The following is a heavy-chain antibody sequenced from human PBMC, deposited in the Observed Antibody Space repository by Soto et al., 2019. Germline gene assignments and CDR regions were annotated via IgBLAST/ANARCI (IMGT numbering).Heavy chain of an antibody. D-gene: IGHD4-17*01. CDR3: ARDPPFSGILRGTPLMDV. J-gene: IGHJ6*02. Sequence: ASVKVSCKASGYSFTTNGISWVRRAPGHGLEWMGWISAYNGDTHYVQRFQGRLTMTTDTSTSTAYMELRSLTSEDTAVYYCARDPPFSGILRGTPLMDVWGQGTAVTVSS. V-gene: IGHV1-18*04. CDR2: ISAYNGDT. CDR1: GYSFTTNG.